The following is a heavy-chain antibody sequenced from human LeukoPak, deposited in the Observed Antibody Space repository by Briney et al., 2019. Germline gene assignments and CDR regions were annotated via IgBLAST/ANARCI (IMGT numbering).Heavy chain of an antibody. Sequence: PSETLSLTCAVYGGSFSGYYWSWIRQLPGKGLEWIGEINHSGSTNYNPSLKSRVTISVDTSKNQFSLKLSSVTAADTAVYYCARGGYAQDYWGQGTLVTVSS. CDR3: ARGGYAQDY. CDR1: GGSFSGYY. V-gene: IGHV4-34*01. CDR2: INHSGST. J-gene: IGHJ4*02. D-gene: IGHD1-1*01.